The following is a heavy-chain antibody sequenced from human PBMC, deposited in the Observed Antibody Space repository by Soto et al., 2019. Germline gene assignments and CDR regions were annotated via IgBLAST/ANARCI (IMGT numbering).Heavy chain of an antibody. D-gene: IGHD2-15*01. CDR2: ISSSSSYI. CDR1: GFTFSSYS. CDR3: ARGGGSHNDFDY. Sequence: GGSLRLSCAASGFTFSSYSMNWVRQAPGKGLEWVSSISSSSSYIYYADSVKGRFTISRDNAKNSLYLQMNSLRAEDTAVYYCARGGGSHNDFDYWGQGTLVTVSS. V-gene: IGHV3-21*01. J-gene: IGHJ4*02.